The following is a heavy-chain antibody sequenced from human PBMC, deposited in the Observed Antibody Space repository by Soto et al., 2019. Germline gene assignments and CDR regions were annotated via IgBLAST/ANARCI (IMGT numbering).Heavy chain of an antibody. CDR2: IYHSGST. D-gene: IGHD2-2*01. CDR1: SGSISSSNW. V-gene: IGHV4-4*02. J-gene: IGHJ3*02. Sequence: PSETLSLTCAVSSGSISSSNWWSWVRQPPGKGLEWIGEIYHSGSTNYNPSLKSRVTISVDKSKNQFSLKLSSVTAADTAVYYCARAIVAYCSSTSCTVDAFDIWGQGTMVTVSS. CDR3: ARAIVAYCSSTSCTVDAFDI.